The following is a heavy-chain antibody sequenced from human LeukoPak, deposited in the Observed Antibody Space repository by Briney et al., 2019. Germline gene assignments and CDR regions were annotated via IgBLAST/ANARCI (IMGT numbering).Heavy chain of an antibody. Sequence: GRSLRLSCAASGFTFSNYAIHWVRQAPGKGLEWVAVISYDGGTKYYADSVKGRFTISRDNSKNTLYLQVISLRPEDTAVYYCARARGSSNAFDIWGQGTMVTVSS. CDR3: ARARGSSNAFDI. CDR1: GFTFSNYA. CDR2: ISYDGGTK. J-gene: IGHJ3*02. D-gene: IGHD6-6*01. V-gene: IGHV3-30*03.